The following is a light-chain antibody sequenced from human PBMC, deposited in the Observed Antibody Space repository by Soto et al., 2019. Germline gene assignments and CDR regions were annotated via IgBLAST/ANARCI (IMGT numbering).Light chain of an antibody. CDR3: QQYNSYSWT. Sequence: DIQMTPSPSSLSASVGDRVTITCRASQSISSYLNWYQQTPGKAPKLLIYAASSLQSGVPSRFSGSGSGTEFTLTISSLQPDDFATYYCQQYNSYSWTFGQGTKVDI. CDR1: QSISSY. J-gene: IGKJ1*01. V-gene: IGKV1-39*01. CDR2: AAS.